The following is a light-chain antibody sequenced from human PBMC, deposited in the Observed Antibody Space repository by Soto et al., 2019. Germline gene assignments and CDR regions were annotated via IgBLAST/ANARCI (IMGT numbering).Light chain of an antibody. J-gene: IGLJ2*01. V-gene: IGLV2-11*01. CDR3: CSHGDRVL. Sequence: QSALTQPRSVSGSPGQSVTISCTGTSSDVGRYKYVAWYQQHPGKAPQLMIYDVTKRPSGVPDRFSGSKSGNMASLTISGLQAEDEADYYCCSHGDRVLFGGGTKLTVL. CDR1: SSDVGRYKY. CDR2: DVT.